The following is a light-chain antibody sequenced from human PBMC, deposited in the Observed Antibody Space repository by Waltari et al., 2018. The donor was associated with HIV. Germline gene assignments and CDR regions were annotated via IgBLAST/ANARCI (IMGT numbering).Light chain of an antibody. CDR2: QDS. V-gene: IGLV3-1*01. CDR1: TLGDKY. Sequence: SYELTQPPSVSVSPGQTASITCSGDTLGDKYACWYQQKPGQSPVLVIYQDSRRPAGIPERVSGCNSGNTATLTVSGTQAMDEADYYCQAWDSSTVVFGGGTKLTVL. J-gene: IGLJ2*01. CDR3: QAWDSSTVV.